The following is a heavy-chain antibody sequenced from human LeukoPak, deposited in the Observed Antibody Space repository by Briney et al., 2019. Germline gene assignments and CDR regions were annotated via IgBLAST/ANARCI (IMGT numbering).Heavy chain of an antibody. CDR1: GFTFSSYS. CDR3: AIDGAAAVYDTFDI. D-gene: IGHD6-13*01. J-gene: IGHJ3*02. Sequence: GGSLRLSCAASGFTFSSYSMNWVRQAPGKGLEWVSYISSSSSTIYYADSVKGRFTISRDNTKNSLYLQMNSLRAEDTAVYYCAIDGAAAVYDTFDIWGQGTMVTVSS. CDR2: ISSSSSTI. V-gene: IGHV3-48*01.